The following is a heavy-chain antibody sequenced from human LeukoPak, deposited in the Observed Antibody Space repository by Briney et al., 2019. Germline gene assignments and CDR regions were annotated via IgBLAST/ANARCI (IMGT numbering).Heavy chain of an antibody. CDR1: GGTFSSHA. J-gene: IGHJ4*02. D-gene: IGHD4-23*01. Sequence: ASVKVSCKASGGTFSSHAISWVRQAPGQGLEWVGRIIPTLGIANYAQKFQGRVTITADKSTSTAYMELSSLRSEDTAVYYCARDEDGGNSGYWGQGTLVTVSS. CDR2: IIPTLGIA. V-gene: IGHV1-69*04. CDR3: ARDEDGGNSGY.